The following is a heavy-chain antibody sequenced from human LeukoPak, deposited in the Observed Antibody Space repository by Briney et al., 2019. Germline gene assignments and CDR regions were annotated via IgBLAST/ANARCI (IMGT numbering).Heavy chain of an antibody. CDR3: ARAPHSSSSYFDY. D-gene: IGHD6-6*01. J-gene: IGHJ4*02. Sequence: GASVKVSCKASGYTFTSYDINWVRQATGQGLEWMGWMNPNSGNTGYAQKFQGRVTITRNTSISTAYMELSSLRSEDTAVYYCARAPHSSSSYFDYWGQGTLVTVSS. V-gene: IGHV1-8*03. CDR1: GYTFTSYD. CDR2: MNPNSGNT.